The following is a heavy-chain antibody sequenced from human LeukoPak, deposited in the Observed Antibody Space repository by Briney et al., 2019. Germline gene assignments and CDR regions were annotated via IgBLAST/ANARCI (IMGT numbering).Heavy chain of an antibody. D-gene: IGHD2-21*02. CDR3: ARSRPYTYCGGDCYSEYFQH. Sequence: GASVKVSCKASGGTFSSYAISWVRQAPGQGLEWMGGIIPIFGTANYAQKFQGRVTITADKSTSTAYMELSSLRSEDTAVYYCARSRPYTYCGGDCYSEYFQHWGQGTLLTVSS. J-gene: IGHJ1*01. CDR1: GGTFSSYA. CDR2: IIPIFGTA. V-gene: IGHV1-69*06.